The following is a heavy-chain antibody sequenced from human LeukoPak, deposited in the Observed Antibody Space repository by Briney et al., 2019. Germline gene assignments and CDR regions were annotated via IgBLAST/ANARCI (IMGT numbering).Heavy chain of an antibody. CDR2: TYYRSKWYN. V-gene: IGHV6-1*01. D-gene: IGHD2-2*01. CDR3: ARFGHKDIVVVPAAIDAFDI. J-gene: IGHJ3*02. CDR1: GDSVSSNSAA. Sequence: PSQTLSLTCAISGDSVSSNSAAWNWIRQSPSRGLEWLGRTYYRSKWYNDYAVSVKSRITINPDTSKNQFSLQLNSATPEDTAVYYCARFGHKDIVVVPAAIDAFDIWGQGTMVTVSS.